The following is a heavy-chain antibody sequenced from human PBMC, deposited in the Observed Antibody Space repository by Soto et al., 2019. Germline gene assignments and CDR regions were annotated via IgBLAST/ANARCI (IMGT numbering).Heavy chain of an antibody. J-gene: IGHJ3*02. V-gene: IGHV4-39*01. D-gene: IGHD4-17*01. CDR2: IYYSGST. Sequence: QLQLQESGPGLVKPSETLSLTCTVSGGSISSSSYYWGWIRQPPGKGLEWIGSIYYSGSTYYNPSLKSRVTRSAYTCKNQLSQMLSSATAAYAAVYYCASRDYGDSGEEDAFDSWGQGTMVTLSS. CDR1: GGSISSSSYY. CDR3: ASRDYGDSGEEDAFDS.